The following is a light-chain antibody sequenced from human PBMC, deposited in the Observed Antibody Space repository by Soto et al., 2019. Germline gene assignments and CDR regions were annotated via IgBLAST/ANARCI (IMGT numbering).Light chain of an antibody. J-gene: IGKJ1*01. CDR3: MQALQTPWT. CDR2: LGS. CDR1: QSLLHSNGYSY. V-gene: IGKV2-28*01. Sequence: EIVMTQSPLSLPVTPGEPASISCRSSQSLLHSNGYSYLDWYLQKTGQSPHLLIYLGSNRASGVPDRFSGSGSGTNFTLKISRVEAEDVGVYYCMQALQTPWTFGQGTKVQIK.